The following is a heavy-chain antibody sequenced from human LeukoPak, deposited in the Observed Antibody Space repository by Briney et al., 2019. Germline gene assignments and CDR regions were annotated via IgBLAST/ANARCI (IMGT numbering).Heavy chain of an antibody. J-gene: IGHJ5*01. V-gene: IGHV3-23*01. Sequence: GGSLRLACAVSGFTFSNYAMNWVRHAPEKGLEWVSGITARAATTYYADSVKGRFAIPRDNPKNTLYLQMNSLRADDPAVYYCARAYGSNRYDYWG. CDR3: ARAYGSNRYDY. D-gene: IGHD2-8*01. CDR2: ITARAATT. CDR1: GFTFSNYA.